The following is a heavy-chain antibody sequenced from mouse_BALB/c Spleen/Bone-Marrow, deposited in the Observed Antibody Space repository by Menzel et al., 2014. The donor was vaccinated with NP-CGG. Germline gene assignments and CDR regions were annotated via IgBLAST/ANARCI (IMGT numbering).Heavy chain of an antibody. CDR1: GFTFSSYG. CDR3: ARRRGRNYEFAY. J-gene: IGHJ3*01. Sequence: EVMLVESGGDLVKPGGSLKLSCAASGFTFSSYGMSWVRQTPDKRLEWVATISSGGSYTYYPDSVKGRFTISRDNAKNTLYLQMSSLKSEDTAMYYCARRRGRNYEFAYWGQGTLVTVSA. V-gene: IGHV5-6*02. CDR2: ISSGGSYT. D-gene: IGHD2-4*01.